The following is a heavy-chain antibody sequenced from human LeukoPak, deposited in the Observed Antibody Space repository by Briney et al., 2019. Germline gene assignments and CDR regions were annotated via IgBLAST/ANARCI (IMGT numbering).Heavy chain of an antibody. Sequence: SETLSLTCTVSGGSISSYYWSWIRQPAGKGLEWIGRIYTSGSTNYNPSLKSRVTMSVDTSKNQFSLKLSSVTAADTAVYYCARAPLTMVRGVIINYFDYWGQGTLVTVSS. D-gene: IGHD3-10*01. J-gene: IGHJ4*02. V-gene: IGHV4-4*07. CDR1: GGSISSYY. CDR2: IYTSGST. CDR3: ARAPLTMVRGVIINYFDY.